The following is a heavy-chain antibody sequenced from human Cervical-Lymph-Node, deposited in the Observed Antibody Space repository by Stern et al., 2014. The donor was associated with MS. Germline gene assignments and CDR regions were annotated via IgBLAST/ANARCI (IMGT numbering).Heavy chain of an antibody. J-gene: IGHJ4*02. V-gene: IGHV3-33*01. D-gene: IGHD6-13*01. Sequence: VQLGESGGGVVQPGGSLRLSCAASGFSFSRYAMHWVRQAPGQGLAWVALIWYDGSNPYYADSVTGRFTISRDNFKNTLYLQMNSLRAEDTAVYYCASAYSSSHYYFDYWGQGTLVTVSS. CDR1: GFSFSRYA. CDR2: IWYDGSNP. CDR3: ASAYSSSHYYFDY.